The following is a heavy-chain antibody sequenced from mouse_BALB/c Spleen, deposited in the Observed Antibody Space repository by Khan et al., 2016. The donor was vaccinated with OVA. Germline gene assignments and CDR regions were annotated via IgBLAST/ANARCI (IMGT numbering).Heavy chain of an antibody. CDR2: ISSGGSYT. D-gene: IGHD1-1*01. CDR1: GFTFSTYG. Sequence: EVGLVESGGDLVKPEGSLKLSCAASGFTFSTYGMSWVRQTPDKRLEWVATISSGGSYTYYPDSVQGRFTISRDNAKNTLYLQMSSLKSEDTAMFYCARLSYYYGSEGFAYWGQGTLVTVSA. V-gene: IGHV5-6*01. CDR3: ARLSYYYGSEGFAY. J-gene: IGHJ3*01.